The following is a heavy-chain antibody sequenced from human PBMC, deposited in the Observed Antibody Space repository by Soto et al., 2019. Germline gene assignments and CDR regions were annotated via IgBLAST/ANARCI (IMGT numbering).Heavy chain of an antibody. CDR1: GFTFSSYS. CDR2: ISSSSSYI. Sequence: EVQLVESGGGLVKPGGSLRLSCAASGFTFSSYSMNWVRQAPGKGLEWVSSISSSSSYIYYADSVKGRFTISRDNAKNSLYLQMNSLRAEDTAVYYCARNSIAAAGTPGYWGQGTLVTVSS. V-gene: IGHV3-21*01. J-gene: IGHJ4*02. CDR3: ARNSIAAAGTPGY. D-gene: IGHD6-13*01.